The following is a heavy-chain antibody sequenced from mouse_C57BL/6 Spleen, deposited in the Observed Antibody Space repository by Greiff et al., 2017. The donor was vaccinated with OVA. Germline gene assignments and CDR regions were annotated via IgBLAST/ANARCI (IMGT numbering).Heavy chain of an antibody. D-gene: IGHD2-13*01. CDR1: GFSLTSYG. CDR2: IWSGGST. Sequence: QVQLQQSGPGLVQPSQSLSITCTVSGFSLTSYGVHWVRQSPGKGLEWLGVIWSGGSTDYNAAFISRLSISKDNSKSKVFFKMNSLQADDTAIYYWARNGDYFGYAMDYWGQGTSVTVSS. V-gene: IGHV2-2*01. J-gene: IGHJ4*01. CDR3: ARNGDYFGYAMDY.